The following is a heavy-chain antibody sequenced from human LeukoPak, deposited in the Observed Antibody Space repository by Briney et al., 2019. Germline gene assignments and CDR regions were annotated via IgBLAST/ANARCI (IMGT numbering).Heavy chain of an antibody. Sequence: PSETLSLTCSVSGGSIISSNYYWGWIRQPPGKGLEWIGSIYQSGSGSSYYNPSLKSRVTISGDTSKNQFSLRLSSVTAADTAVYYCVSTLRFLPYRRFDYWGQGTLVTVPS. D-gene: IGHD3-3*01. CDR3: VSTLRFLPYRRFDY. J-gene: IGHJ4*02. CDR2: IYQSGSGSS. V-gene: IGHV4-39*01. CDR1: GGSIISSNYY.